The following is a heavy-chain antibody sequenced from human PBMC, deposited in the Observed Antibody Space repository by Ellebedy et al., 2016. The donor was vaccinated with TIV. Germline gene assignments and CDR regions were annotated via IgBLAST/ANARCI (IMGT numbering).Heavy chain of an antibody. CDR1: GFTFSSYA. D-gene: IGHD3-3*01. J-gene: IGHJ6*02. CDR2: ISGSGGST. Sequence: GESLKISXAASGFTFSSYAMSWVRQAPGKGLEWVSAISGSGGSTYSADSVKGRFTISRDNSKNTLYLQMNSLRAEDTAVYYCAKELSTIFGVVISPYYYYGMDVWGQGTTVTVSS. V-gene: IGHV3-23*01. CDR3: AKELSTIFGVVISPYYYYGMDV.